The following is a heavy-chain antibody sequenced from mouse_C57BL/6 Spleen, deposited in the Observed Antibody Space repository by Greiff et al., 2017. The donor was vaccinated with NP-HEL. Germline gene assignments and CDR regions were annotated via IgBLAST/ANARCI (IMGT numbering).Heavy chain of an antibody. J-gene: IGHJ1*03. CDR3: ARGDDYYGSSYVRYFDV. D-gene: IGHD1-1*01. CDR2: IYPRSGNT. Sequence: QVQLQQSGAELARPGASVKLSCKASGYTFTSYGISWVKQRTGQGLEWIGEIYPRSGNTYYNEKFKGKATLTADKSSSTAYMELRSLTSEDSAVYCCARGDDYYGSSYVRYFDVWGTGTTVTVSS. CDR1: GYTFTSYG. V-gene: IGHV1-81*01.